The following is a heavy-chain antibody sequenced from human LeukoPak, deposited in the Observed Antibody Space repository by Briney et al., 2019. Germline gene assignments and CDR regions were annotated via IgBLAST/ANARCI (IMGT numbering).Heavy chain of an antibody. CDR1: GGSISSYY. J-gene: IGHJ4*02. Sequence: SETLSLTCTVSGGSISSYYWSWIRQPPGKGLEWIGSIYYSGSTYYNPSLKSRVTISVDTSKNQFSLKLSSVTAADTAVYYCARYYPFDYWGQGTLVTVSS. D-gene: IGHD2-8*01. V-gene: IGHV4-59*05. CDR3: ARYYPFDY. CDR2: IYYSGST.